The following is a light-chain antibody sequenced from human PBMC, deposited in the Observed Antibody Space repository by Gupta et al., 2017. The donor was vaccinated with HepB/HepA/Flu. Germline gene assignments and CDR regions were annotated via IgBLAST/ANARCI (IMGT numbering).Light chain of an antibody. CDR3: QQYNHWPLWT. V-gene: IGKV3-15*01. CDR1: QSVFIG. Sequence: EIVMQPSSPNLSVSAGERATLSCRASQSVFIGLAGYPQKPGQAPRLLIYGASTRATGIPARFSGSGSGTEFTLTISSLQSEDFSVYYCQQYNHWPLWTFGQGTKVEIK. CDR2: GAS. J-gene: IGKJ1*01.